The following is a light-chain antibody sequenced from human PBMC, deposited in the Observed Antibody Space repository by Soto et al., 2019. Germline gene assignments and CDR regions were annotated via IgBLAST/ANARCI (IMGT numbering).Light chain of an antibody. CDR2: ETS. Sequence: EIVVTQFPATLSVSPGERATLSCRTSQSVSTHLAWFQQRPGRAPRLLIYETSTRATGVPARFTGSGSETEFTLTISSLQSEDFAVYDCQQYHIYYTFGQGTELEIK. CDR1: QSVSTH. J-gene: IGKJ2*01. V-gene: IGKV3-15*01. CDR3: QQYHIYYT.